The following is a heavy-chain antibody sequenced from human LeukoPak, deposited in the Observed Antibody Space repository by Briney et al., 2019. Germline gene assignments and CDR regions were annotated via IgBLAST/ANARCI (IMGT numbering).Heavy chain of an antibody. CDR2: NIDSGDST. V-gene: IGHV3-23*01. J-gene: IGHJ5*02. CDR3: AKVRQP. Sequence: GGSLRLSCAASGFTFSNYAMNWVRQSPGKGLEWVSVNIDSGDSTYYADSVKGRFTISRDNSKNTLYLQMNSLRAEDTAVYYCAKVRQPWGQGTLVTVSS. CDR1: GFTFSNYA.